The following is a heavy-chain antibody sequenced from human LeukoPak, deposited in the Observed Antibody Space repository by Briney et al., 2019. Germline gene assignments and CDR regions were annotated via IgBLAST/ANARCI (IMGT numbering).Heavy chain of an antibody. CDR1: GGSISSYY. CDR3: AREYGSGSYYNGRYFDY. J-gene: IGHJ4*02. CDR2: IYYSGST. V-gene: IGHV4-59*01. Sequence: SETLSLTCTVSGGSISSYYWSWIRRPPGKGLEWVGYIYYSGSTNYNLSLKSRVTISVYTSKNQFSLKLSSVTAADTAVYYCAREYGSGSYYNGRYFDYWGQGTLVTVSS. D-gene: IGHD3-10*01.